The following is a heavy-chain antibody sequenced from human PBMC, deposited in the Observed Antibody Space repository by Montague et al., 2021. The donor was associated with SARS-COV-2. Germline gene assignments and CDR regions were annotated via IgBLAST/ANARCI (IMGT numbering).Heavy chain of an antibody. CDR2: CYNSGST. CDR3: AGESLTADAFDI. CDR1: VASVSSCN. Sequence: SETLSLTCTVAVASVSSCNWGWIRQSPGWGLEWIGYCYNSGSTNYNPSLKSRVTISKDTSKNQFSLKVRSVTAADTAIYYCAGESLTADAFDIWGQGTMVTVSS. D-gene: IGHD5-18*01. V-gene: IGHV4-59*02. J-gene: IGHJ3*02.